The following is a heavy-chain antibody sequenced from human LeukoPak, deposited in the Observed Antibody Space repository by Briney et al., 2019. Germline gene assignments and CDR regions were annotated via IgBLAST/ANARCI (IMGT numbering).Heavy chain of an antibody. CDR2: FYSGGST. CDR3: ASENERPDAFVI. J-gene: IGHJ3*02. Sequence: GGSLRPSCAASGFNVSSNYMSCVRQAPGKGLEWVSVFYSGGSTYYADSVKGRFTIARDNSKNTLYLQMSGLRAEDTAVYYCASENERPDAFVIWGQGTMVTVSS. V-gene: IGHV3-53*01. CDR1: GFNVSSNY.